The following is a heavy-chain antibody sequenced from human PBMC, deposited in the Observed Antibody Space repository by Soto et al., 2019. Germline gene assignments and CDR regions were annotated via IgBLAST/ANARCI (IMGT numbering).Heavy chain of an antibody. CDR3: ARDRYCSGGSCYPVGRYSDY. J-gene: IGHJ4*02. CDR2: ISAYNGNT. Sequence: ASVKVSCKASGYTFTSYGISWVRQAPGQGLEWMGWISAYNGNTNYAQKLQGRVTMTTDTSTGTAYMELRSLRSDDTAVYYCARDRYCSGGSCYPVGRYSDYWGQGTLVTVSS. V-gene: IGHV1-18*01. CDR1: GYTFTSYG. D-gene: IGHD2-15*01.